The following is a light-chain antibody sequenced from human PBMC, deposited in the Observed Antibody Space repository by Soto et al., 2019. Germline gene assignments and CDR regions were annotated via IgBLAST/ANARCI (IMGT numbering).Light chain of an antibody. CDR1: SSNIGSNT. CDR2: SNN. CDR3: AAWDDSLNGYV. Sequence: QSVLTQPPSASWTPGQRVTIPCSGSSSNIGSNTVNWYQQLPGTAPKLLIYSNNQRPSGVPDRFSGSKSGTSASLAISGLQSEDEADYYCAAWDDSLNGYVFGTGTKVTVL. V-gene: IGLV1-44*01. J-gene: IGLJ1*01.